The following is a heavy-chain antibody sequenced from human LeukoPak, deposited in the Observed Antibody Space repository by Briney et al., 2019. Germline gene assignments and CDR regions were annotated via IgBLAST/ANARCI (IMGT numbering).Heavy chain of an antibody. J-gene: IGHJ5*02. Sequence: GASVKVSCKASGGTFSSYAISWVRQAPGQGLEWMGGIIPIFGTANYAQKFQGRVTITADESTSTAYMELSSLRSEDTAVYYCARGPRLLNWFDPWGQGTLVTVSS. CDR3: ARGPRLLNWFDP. CDR2: IIPIFGTA. CDR1: GGTFSSYA. V-gene: IGHV1-69*13. D-gene: IGHD2-15*01.